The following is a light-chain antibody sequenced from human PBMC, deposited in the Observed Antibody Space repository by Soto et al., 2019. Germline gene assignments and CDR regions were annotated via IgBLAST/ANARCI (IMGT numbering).Light chain of an antibody. Sequence: DVVMTQSPLSLPVTLGQPAAISCRSSQSLVSSDGHTYLIWLQQRRGQSPRRLIYTVSNRDSGVPDRFSGSGSGTDFTLKISRVEAEDVGVYYGVQGIHLPFTFGQGTRLEIK. V-gene: IGKV2-30*01. CDR2: TVS. J-gene: IGKJ2*01. CDR1: QSLVSSDGHTY. CDR3: VQGIHLPFT.